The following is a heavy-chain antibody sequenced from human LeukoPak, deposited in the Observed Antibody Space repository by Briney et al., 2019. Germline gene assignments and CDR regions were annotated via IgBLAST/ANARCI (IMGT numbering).Heavy chain of an antibody. D-gene: IGHD3-10*01. V-gene: IGHV1-24*01. CDR2: FDPEDGET. CDR1: GYTLTELS. J-gene: IGHJ4*02. CDR3: ARDSVLLWFGELLSPELSFDY. Sequence: GASVKVSCKVSGYTLTELSMHWVRQAPGKGLEWMGGFDPEDGETIYAQKFQGRVTMTTDTSTSTAYMELRSLRSDDTAVYYCARDSVLLWFGELLSPELSFDYWGQGTLVTVSS.